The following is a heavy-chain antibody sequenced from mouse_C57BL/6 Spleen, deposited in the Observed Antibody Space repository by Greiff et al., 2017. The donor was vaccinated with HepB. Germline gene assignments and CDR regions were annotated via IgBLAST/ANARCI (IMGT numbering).Heavy chain of an antibody. CDR3: ARWGIYYGNYSFDY. CDR2: IYPSDSET. V-gene: IGHV1-61*01. Sequence: QVQLKQPGAELVRPGSSVKLSCKASGYTFTSYWMDWVKQRPGQGLEWIGNIYPSDSETHYNQKFKDKATLTVDKSSSTAYMQLSSLTSEDSAVYYCARWGIYYGNYSFDYWGQGTTLTVSS. CDR1: GYTFTSYW. D-gene: IGHD2-1*01. J-gene: IGHJ2*01.